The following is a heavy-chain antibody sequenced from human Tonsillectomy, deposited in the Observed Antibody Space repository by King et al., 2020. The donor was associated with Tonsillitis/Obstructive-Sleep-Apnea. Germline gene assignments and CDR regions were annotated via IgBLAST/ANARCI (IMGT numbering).Heavy chain of an antibody. Sequence: VQLVESGAEVKKPGESLKISCKGSGYSFTSYWIGWVRQMPGKGLEWMGIIYPGDSDTRYSPSFQGQVTISADKSISTAYLQWHSLKASDTAMYYCARSQYKWKGGGPYFYYMDVWGKGTTVTVSS. D-gene: IGHD1-20*01. CDR3: ARSQYKWKGGGPYFYYMDV. V-gene: IGHV5-51*01. CDR1: GYSFTSYW. J-gene: IGHJ6*03. CDR2: IYPGDSDT.